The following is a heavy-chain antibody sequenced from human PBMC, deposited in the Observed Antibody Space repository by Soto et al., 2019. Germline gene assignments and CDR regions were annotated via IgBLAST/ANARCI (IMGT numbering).Heavy chain of an antibody. D-gene: IGHD4-17*01. CDR1: GYTFTSYG. Sequence: ASLKVACKASGYTFTSYGITWVLQAPGQGLEWMGWISAYNGNTNYAQKIQGRVTMTTDTSTSTAYMELRSLRSDDTAVYYCARVWSADYHIDYWGQGTLVTVSS. CDR2: ISAYNGNT. CDR3: ARVWSADYHIDY. V-gene: IGHV1-18*01. J-gene: IGHJ4*02.